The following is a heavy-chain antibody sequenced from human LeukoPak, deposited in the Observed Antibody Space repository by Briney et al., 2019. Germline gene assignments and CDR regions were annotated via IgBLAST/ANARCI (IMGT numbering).Heavy chain of an antibody. CDR3: AKRRFDSSGYHFDD. D-gene: IGHD3-22*01. Sequence: PGGSLRLSCAASGFTFRNYDMNGVRQAPGKGLEWVSTVSGSGVGTYYADSVKGRFTISRDNSKNTLYMQMYSLRAEDTAVYYCAKRRFDSSGYHFDDWGQGTLVTVSS. J-gene: IGHJ4*02. CDR2: VSGSGVGT. CDR1: GFTFRNYD. V-gene: IGHV3-23*01.